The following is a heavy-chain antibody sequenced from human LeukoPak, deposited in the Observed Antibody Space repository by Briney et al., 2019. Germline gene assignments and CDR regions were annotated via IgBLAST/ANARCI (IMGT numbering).Heavy chain of an antibody. V-gene: IGHV3-30*04. CDR1: GFTFSSYA. CDR2: ISYDGSNK. J-gene: IGHJ4*01. Sequence: PGGSLRLSCAASGFTFSSYAMHWVRQAPGKGLEWVAVISYDGSNKYYADSVKGRFTISRDNSKNTLYLQMNSLRAEDTAVYYCASSPPLGYYFDYWGQEPWSPSPQ. D-gene: IGHD5-12*01. CDR3: ASSPPLGYYFDY.